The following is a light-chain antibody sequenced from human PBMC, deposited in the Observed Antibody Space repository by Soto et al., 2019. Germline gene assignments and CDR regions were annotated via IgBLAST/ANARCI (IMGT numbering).Light chain of an antibody. V-gene: IGKV1-39*01. J-gene: IGKJ1*01. CDR2: AAS. CDR1: QTISSY. Sequence: DIQMTQFPSSLSASVGDRVTITCRASQTISSYLHWYQLKPGQAPKLLIYAASSLQSGVPSRFSGSGSGTEFTLTISSLQPEDFATYFCQQANSFPQTFGQGTKVDIK. CDR3: QQANSFPQT.